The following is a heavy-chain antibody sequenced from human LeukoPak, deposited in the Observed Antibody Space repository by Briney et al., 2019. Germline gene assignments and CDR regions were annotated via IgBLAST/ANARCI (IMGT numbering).Heavy chain of an antibody. CDR3: ARDSWFGELPHLYYFDY. J-gene: IGHJ4*02. CDR2: IKQDGSEK. D-gene: IGHD3-10*01. Sequence: GGSLRLSCAASGFTFSSYWMSWVRQAPVKGLEWVANIKQDGSEKYYVDSVKGRFTISRDNAKNSLYLQMNSLRAEDTAVYYCARDSWFGELPHLYYFDYWGQGTLVTVSS. CDR1: GFTFSSYW. V-gene: IGHV3-7*01.